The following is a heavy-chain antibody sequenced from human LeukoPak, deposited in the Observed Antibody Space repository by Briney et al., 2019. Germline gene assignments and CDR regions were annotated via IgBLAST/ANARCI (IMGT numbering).Heavy chain of an antibody. V-gene: IGHV3-7*01. CDR2: VNQDGTEK. J-gene: IGHJ4*02. Sequence: GGSLRLSCAASGFSFTTYWMSWVRQAPGKGLEWVANVNQDGTEKYYVDSVKGRFTISSDNAKNSLYLQMNSLRVEDTAVYYCAKLAKYFYGSETYYFFEHWGQGTPVTASS. CDR3: AKLAKYFYGSETYYFFEH. CDR1: GFSFTTYW. D-gene: IGHD3-10*01.